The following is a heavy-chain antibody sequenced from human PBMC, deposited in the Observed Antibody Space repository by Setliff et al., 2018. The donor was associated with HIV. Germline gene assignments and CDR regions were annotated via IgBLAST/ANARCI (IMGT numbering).Heavy chain of an antibody. J-gene: IGHJ4*02. Sequence: GGSLRLSCAASGFTFSTYPMSWVRQAPGKGLEWVSGISGSGGSTYYADSVKGRFTISRDNSKNMLYLEMNSLRAEDTAIYYCARDVTVRLSVEYYFDYWGQGTLVTVSS. D-gene: IGHD2-15*01. CDR2: ISGSGGST. CDR1: GFTFSTYP. CDR3: ARDVTVRLSVEYYFDY. V-gene: IGHV3-23*01.